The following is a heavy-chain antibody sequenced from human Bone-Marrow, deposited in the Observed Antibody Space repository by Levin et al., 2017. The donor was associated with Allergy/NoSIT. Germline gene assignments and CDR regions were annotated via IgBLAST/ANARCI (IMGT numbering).Heavy chain of an antibody. CDR3: ARDPDWGDYGDYVDY. Sequence: PGESLNISCAASGFTFSRYSMNWVRQAPGKGLEWISFISSSSNRMYYADAVKGRFTISRDNARNSLYLQMDSLRAEDTAVYYCARDPDWGDYGDYVDYRGQGTLVTVSS. CDR1: GFTFSRYS. J-gene: IGHJ4*02. CDR2: ISSSSNRM. V-gene: IGHV3-48*01. D-gene: IGHD4-17*01.